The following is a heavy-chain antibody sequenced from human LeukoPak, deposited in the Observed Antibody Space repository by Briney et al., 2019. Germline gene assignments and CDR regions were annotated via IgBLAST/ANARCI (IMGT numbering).Heavy chain of an antibody. CDR2: INPSGSST. CDR1: GYTFTNYY. D-gene: IGHD1-26*01. J-gene: IGHJ4*02. Sequence: GASVKVSCKTSGYTFTNYYMHWVRQAPGQGLEWMGIINPSGSSTSYAQKFQGRVTLTRDTSTSTVYMELSSLRSEDTAVYYCVRDVVGAIDYWGQGTLVTVSS. V-gene: IGHV1-46*01. CDR3: VRDVVGAIDY.